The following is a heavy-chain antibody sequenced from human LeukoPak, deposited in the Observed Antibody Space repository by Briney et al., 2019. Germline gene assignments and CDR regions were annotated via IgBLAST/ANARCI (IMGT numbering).Heavy chain of an antibody. J-gene: IGHJ4*02. D-gene: IGHD3-22*01. Sequence: ASVKVSCKASGYTFTGDYMQWVRQAPGHGVEWMGWINPNSGGTNYAQKFQGRVTMTRDTSISTAYMEVSRLRSDDTAVYYCARPYYYDSSGYWDWGQGTLVTVSS. CDR1: GYTFTGDY. CDR2: INPNSGGT. V-gene: IGHV1-2*02. CDR3: ARPYYYDSSGYWD.